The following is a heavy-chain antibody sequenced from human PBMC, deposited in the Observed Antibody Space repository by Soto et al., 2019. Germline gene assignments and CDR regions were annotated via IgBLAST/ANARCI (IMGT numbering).Heavy chain of an antibody. CDR2: INPSGGST. CDR1: GYTFTSYG. CDR3: ARDSGIAAAGTGEY. Sequence: ASVKVSCKASGYTFTSYGISWVRQAPGQGLEWMGIINPSGGSTSYAQKFQGRVTMTRDTSTSTVYMELSSLRSEDTAVYYCARDSGIAAAGTGEYWGQGTLVTVSS. V-gene: IGHV1-46*01. D-gene: IGHD6-13*01. J-gene: IGHJ4*02.